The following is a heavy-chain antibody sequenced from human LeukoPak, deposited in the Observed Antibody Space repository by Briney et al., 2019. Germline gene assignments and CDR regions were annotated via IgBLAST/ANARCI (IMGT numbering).Heavy chain of an antibody. CDR3: ARRRSYTSASGKGITKAFDI. D-gene: IGHD6-6*01. J-gene: IGHJ3*02. CDR2: IYPSGT. Sequence: SETLSLTCTISGDSISSYYWSWIRQPPGKGLEWIGYIYPSGTNYNPSLKSRVTISVDTSKNQLSLRLTSVTAADTAVYYCARRRSYTSASGKGITKAFDIWGQGTMVTVSS. V-gene: IGHV4-4*09. CDR1: GDSISSYY.